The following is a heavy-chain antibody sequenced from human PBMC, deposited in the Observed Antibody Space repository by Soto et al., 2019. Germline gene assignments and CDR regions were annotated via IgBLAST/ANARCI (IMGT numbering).Heavy chain of an antibody. CDR1: GGTFSSYA. J-gene: IGHJ6*02. V-gene: IGHV1-69*01. CDR2: IIPIFGTA. CDR3: ASNGPELDRGEDYYYYGMDV. Sequence: QVQLVQSGAEVKKPGSSVKVSCKASGGTFSSYAISWVRQAPGQGLEWMGGIIPIFGTANYAQKFQGRVTITADESTSTAYMELSSLRSEDKAVYYCASNGPELDRGEDYYYYGMDVWGQGTTVTVSS. D-gene: IGHD1-1*01.